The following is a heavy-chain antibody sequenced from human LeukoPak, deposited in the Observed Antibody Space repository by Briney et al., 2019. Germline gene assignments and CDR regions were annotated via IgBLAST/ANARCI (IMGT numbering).Heavy chain of an antibody. CDR1: GFTFDDYA. D-gene: IGHD3-10*01. CDR2: ISYDGSNK. V-gene: IGHV3-30*18. CDR3: AKSYKSGSYYLYFDY. J-gene: IGHJ4*02. Sequence: GRSLRLSCAASGFTFDDYAMHWVRQAPGKGLEWVAVISYDGSNKYYADSVKGRFTISRDNSKNTLYLQMNSLRAEDTAVYYCAKSYKSGSYYLYFDYWGQGTLVTVSS.